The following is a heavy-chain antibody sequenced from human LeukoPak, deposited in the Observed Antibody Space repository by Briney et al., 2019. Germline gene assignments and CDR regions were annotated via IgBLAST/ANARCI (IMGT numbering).Heavy chain of an antibody. J-gene: IGHJ4*02. Sequence: SETLSLTCAVYGGSFSGYYWSWIRQPPGKGLEWIGEINHSGSTNYNPSLKSRVTISVDTSKNQFSLKLSSVTAADTAVYYCARTDDYGDKKGGFDYWGQGTLVTVSS. CDR1: GGSFSGYY. V-gene: IGHV4-34*01. CDR2: INHSGST. D-gene: IGHD4-17*01. CDR3: ARTDDYGDKKGGFDY.